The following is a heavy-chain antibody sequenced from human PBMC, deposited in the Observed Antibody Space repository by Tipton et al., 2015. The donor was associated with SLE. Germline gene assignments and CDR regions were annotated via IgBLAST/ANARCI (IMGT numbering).Heavy chain of an antibody. Sequence: QVQLVQSGSELKKPGASVKVSCKASGYTFTSYAMNWVRQAPGQGLEWMGWMNPNSGNTGYAQKFQGRVTMTRNTSVSTAYMELSSLRSEDTAVYYCARANTAPRYYYYYMDVWGKGTTVTVSS. V-gene: IGHV1-8*02. CDR2: MNPNSGNT. D-gene: IGHD5-18*01. J-gene: IGHJ6*03. CDR1: GYTFTSYA. CDR3: ARANTAPRYYYYYMDV.